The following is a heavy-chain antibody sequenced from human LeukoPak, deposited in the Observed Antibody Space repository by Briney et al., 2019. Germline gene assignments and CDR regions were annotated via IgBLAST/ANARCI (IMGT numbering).Heavy chain of an antibody. CDR1: GYTFTGYY. Sequence: ASVKVSCKASGYTFTGYYMHWVRQAPGQGLEWMGWINPNSGGTNYAQKFQGRVTMTRDTSISTAYMELSRLRSDDTAVYYCAKDASITMIVVDPWFDPWGQGTLVTVSS. J-gene: IGHJ5*02. CDR3: AKDASITMIVVDPWFDP. V-gene: IGHV1-2*02. CDR2: INPNSGGT. D-gene: IGHD3-22*01.